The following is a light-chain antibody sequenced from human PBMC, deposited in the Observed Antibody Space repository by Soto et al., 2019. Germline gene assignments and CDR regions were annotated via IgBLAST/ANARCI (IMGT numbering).Light chain of an antibody. J-gene: IGKJ1*01. V-gene: IGKV3-20*01. Sequence: EIVLTQSPGTLSLSPGEGATLSCRASQSVSTSYLAWYQQKPGQAPRLLIYGASTRATGIPDRFRGSGSGTDFTLTISRLEPEDFAVYWCQQYGTSLTFGQGTKVDIK. CDR3: QQYGTSLT. CDR2: GAS. CDR1: QSVSTSY.